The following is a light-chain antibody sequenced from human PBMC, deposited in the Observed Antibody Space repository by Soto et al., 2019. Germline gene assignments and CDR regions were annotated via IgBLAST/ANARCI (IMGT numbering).Light chain of an antibody. CDR1: QGISDY. J-gene: IGKJ1*01. V-gene: IGKV1-39*01. Sequence: DIQMTQSPSSLSASVGERVTISCRASQGISDYLSWFQQKPGEAPKLLINTASTLQSGVPIRFSGAGSLTHFSLTISGLQPEDSATYYCHQTYSFPWTFGQGTRVDIK. CDR2: TAS. CDR3: HQTYSFPWT.